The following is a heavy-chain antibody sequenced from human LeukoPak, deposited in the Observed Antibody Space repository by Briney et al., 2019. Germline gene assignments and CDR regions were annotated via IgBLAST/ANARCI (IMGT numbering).Heavy chain of an antibody. J-gene: IGHJ4*02. CDR3: AKAGAVVVVAAKYFDY. CDR2: ISGSGGST. D-gene: IGHD2-15*01. V-gene: IGHV3-23*01. CDR1: GFTFSIYW. Sequence: GGSLRLSCAASGFTFSIYWMSWVRQAPGKGLEWVSAISGSGGSTYYADSVKGRFTISRDNSKNTLYLQMNSLRAEDTAVYYCAKAGAVVVVAAKYFDYWGQGTLVTVSS.